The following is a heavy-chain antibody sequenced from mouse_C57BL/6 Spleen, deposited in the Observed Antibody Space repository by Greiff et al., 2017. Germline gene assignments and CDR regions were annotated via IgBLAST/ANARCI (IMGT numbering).Heavy chain of an antibody. CDR3: ARWGTTVVAPYYAMDY. Sequence: VQLQQPGAELVRPGSSVKLSCKASGYTFTSYWMDWVKQRPGQGLEWIGNIYPSDSETHYNQKFKDKATLTVDKSSSTAYMQLSSLTSEDSAVYYCARWGTTVVAPYYAMDYWGQGTSVTVSS. D-gene: IGHD1-1*01. CDR2: IYPSDSET. J-gene: IGHJ4*01. CDR1: GYTFTSYW. V-gene: IGHV1-61*01.